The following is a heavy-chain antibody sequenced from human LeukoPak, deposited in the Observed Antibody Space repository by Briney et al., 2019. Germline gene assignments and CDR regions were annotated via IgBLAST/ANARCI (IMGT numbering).Heavy chain of an antibody. CDR1: GFTFSSYS. CDR2: ISGSSSYI. V-gene: IGHV3-21*05. Sequence: AGGSLRLSCAASGFTFSSYSMNWVRQAPGKGLEWVSYISGSSSYIYYADSVKGRFTISRDNAKNSLYLQMNSLRAEDTAVYYRARGRLVTMVRGVIPPVDYWGQGTLVTVSS. D-gene: IGHD3-10*01. CDR3: ARGRLVTMVRGVIPPVDY. J-gene: IGHJ4*02.